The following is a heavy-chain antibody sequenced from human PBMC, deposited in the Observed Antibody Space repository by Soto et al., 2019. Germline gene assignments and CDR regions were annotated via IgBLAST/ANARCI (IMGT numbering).Heavy chain of an antibody. D-gene: IGHD1-26*01. CDR3: AKAKGEYRGSIDY. Sequence: EVQLVESGGGLVQPGRSLRLSCAASGFTFDDYAMHWVRQAPGKGLEWVSGSRWKTGSIGYADSVKGRFIFSGDNMKKLLYQEMDSLRPEDTVLYCCAKAKGEYRGSIDYWGQGALVTVSS. J-gene: IGHJ4*02. V-gene: IGHV3-9*01. CDR1: GFTFDDYA. CDR2: SRWKTGSI.